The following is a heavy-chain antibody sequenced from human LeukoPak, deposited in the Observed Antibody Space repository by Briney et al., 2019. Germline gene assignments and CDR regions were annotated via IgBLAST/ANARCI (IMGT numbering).Heavy chain of an antibody. J-gene: IGHJ6*01. Sequence: PSETLPLTCAVYGGSFSGYYWSWIRQPPGKGLEWIGEINHSGGTNYNPSLKSRVTISGDRSKSQFSLKLSSVAAADTAVYYCARANYDTNGNRRYYNYYGLDVWGQGTTVTVST. D-gene: IGHD2-8*01. CDR1: GGSFSGYY. CDR3: ARANYDTNGNRRYYNYYGLDV. V-gene: IGHV4-34*01. CDR2: INHSGGT.